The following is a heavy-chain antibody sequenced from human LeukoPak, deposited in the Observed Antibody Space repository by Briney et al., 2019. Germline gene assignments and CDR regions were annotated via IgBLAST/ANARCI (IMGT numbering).Heavy chain of an antibody. D-gene: IGHD3-22*01. CDR3: AKTAAYYYDSSGYVLDY. J-gene: IGHJ4*02. V-gene: IGHV3-30-3*02. Sequence: GGSLRLSCAASGFTFSSYAMHWVRQAPGKGLEWVAVISYDGSNKYYADSVKGRFTISRDNSKNTLYLQMNSLRAEDTAVYYCAKTAAYYYDSSGYVLDYWGQGTLVTVSS. CDR2: ISYDGSNK. CDR1: GFTFSSYA.